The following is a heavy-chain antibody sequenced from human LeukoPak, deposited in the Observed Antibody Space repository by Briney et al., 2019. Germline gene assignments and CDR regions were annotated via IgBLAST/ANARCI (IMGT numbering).Heavy chain of an antibody. CDR3: ASVVVVAASHSEYFRH. CDR1: GGTFSSYA. J-gene: IGHJ1*01. D-gene: IGHD2-15*01. CDR2: IIPIFGTA. Sequence: ASVKVSCKASGGTFSSYAISWVRQAPGQGLEWMGGIIPIFGTANYAQKFQGRVTITADESTSTAYMELSSLRSEDTAVYYCASVVVVAASHSEYFRHWGQGTLVTVSS. V-gene: IGHV1-69*01.